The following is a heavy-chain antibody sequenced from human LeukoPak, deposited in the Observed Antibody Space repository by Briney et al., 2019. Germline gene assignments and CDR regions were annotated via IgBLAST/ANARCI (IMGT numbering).Heavy chain of an antibody. CDR3: AGPVGVSTTAFDI. V-gene: IGHV3-53*05. J-gene: IGHJ3*02. CDR2: IYSGGTT. D-gene: IGHD2/OR15-2a*01. Sequence: PGGSLRLSCAASGFTVSSNYVSWVCQAPGKGLEWVSVIYSGGTTYYADSVKGRFTISRDNAKNTLYLQMNSLRAEDTAVYYCAGPVGVSTTAFDIWGQGTMVTVSS. CDR1: GFTVSSNY.